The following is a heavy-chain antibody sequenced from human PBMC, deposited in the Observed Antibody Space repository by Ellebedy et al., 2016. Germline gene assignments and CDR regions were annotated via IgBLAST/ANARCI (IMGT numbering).Heavy chain of an antibody. D-gene: IGHD5-18*01. J-gene: IGHJ3*02. V-gene: IGHV1-18*01. CDR2: ISAYNGNT. CDR1: GYTFTSYG. Sequence: ASVKVSCXASGYTFTSYGISWVRQAPGQGLEWMGWISAYNGNTNYAQKLQGRVTMTTDTSTSTAYMELRSLRSDDTAVYYCARDLGIQLWLPGDAFDIWGQGTMVTVSS. CDR3: ARDLGIQLWLPGDAFDI.